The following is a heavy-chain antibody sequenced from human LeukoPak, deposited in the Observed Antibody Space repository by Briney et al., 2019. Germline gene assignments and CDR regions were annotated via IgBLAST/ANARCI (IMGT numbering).Heavy chain of an antibody. D-gene: IGHD1-26*01. CDR2: INHSGST. CDR3: ASDPNSGNFDY. CDR1: GGSFSGYY. J-gene: IGHJ4*02. V-gene: IGHV4-34*01. Sequence: PSETLSLTCAVYGGSFSGYYWSWIRQPPGKGLEWIGEINHSGSTNYNPSLKGQVTISVDTSKNQFSLKLSSVTAADTAVYYCASDPNSGNFDYWGQGTLVTVSS.